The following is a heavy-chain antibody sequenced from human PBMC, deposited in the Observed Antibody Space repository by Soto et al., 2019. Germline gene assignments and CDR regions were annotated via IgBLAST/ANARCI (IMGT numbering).Heavy chain of an antibody. CDR1: GFTFSSYA. J-gene: IGHJ4*02. CDR3: ARDFYKYYDSSGYYRSPAY. Sequence: GGSLRLSCAASGFTFSSYAMHWVRQAPGKGLEWVALISYDGSDKDYADSVKGRFTISRDNSRNTLFLQMSSLRAEDTAVYYCARDFYKYYDSSGYYRSPAYWGQGTLVTVSS. CDR2: ISYDGSDK. V-gene: IGHV3-30-3*01. D-gene: IGHD3-22*01.